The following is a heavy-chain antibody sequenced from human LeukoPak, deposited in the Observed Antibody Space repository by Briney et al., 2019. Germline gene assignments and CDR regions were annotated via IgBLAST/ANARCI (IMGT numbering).Heavy chain of an antibody. CDR1: GGSVSSYY. Sequence: SETLSRTCTVSGGSVSSYYWSWIREPPGKGLEWIGYIYYSGSTNYNPSLKSRVTISVDTSKNQFSLKLSSVTAPDTAVYYCARDTVVVPAAMQGYGMDVWGQGTTVTVSS. CDR2: IYYSGST. V-gene: IGHV4-59*02. J-gene: IGHJ6*02. D-gene: IGHD2-2*01. CDR3: ARDTVVVPAAMQGYGMDV.